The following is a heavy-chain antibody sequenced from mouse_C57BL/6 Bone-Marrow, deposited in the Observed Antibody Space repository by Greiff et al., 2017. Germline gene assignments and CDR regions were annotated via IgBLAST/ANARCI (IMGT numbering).Heavy chain of an antibody. CDR3: TTEYYGSGCGGWYFDV. D-gene: IGHD1-1*01. J-gene: IGHJ1*03. CDR2: IDPENGDT. V-gene: IGHV14-4*01. Sequence: VQLKQSGAELVRPGASVKLSCTASGFNIKDDYMHWVKQRPEQGLEWIGWIDPENGDTEYASKFQGKATITADTSSNTANLQLSSLTSEDTAVFYCTTEYYGSGCGGWYFDVWGTGTTVTVSS. CDR1: GFNIKDDY.